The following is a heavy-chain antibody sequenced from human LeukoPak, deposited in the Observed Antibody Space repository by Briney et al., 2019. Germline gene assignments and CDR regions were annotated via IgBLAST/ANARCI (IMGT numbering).Heavy chain of an antibody. CDR3: ATPSTVTTGVFDY. J-gene: IGHJ4*02. CDR1: GYTFTSYG. V-gene: IGHV1-18*01. Sequence: GASVKVSCKASGYTFTSYGISWVRQAPGQGLEWMGWISAYNGNTNYAQKFQGRVTITADESTSTAYMELSSLRSEDTAVYYCATPSTVTTGVFDYWGQGTLVTVSS. CDR2: ISAYNGNT. D-gene: IGHD4-17*01.